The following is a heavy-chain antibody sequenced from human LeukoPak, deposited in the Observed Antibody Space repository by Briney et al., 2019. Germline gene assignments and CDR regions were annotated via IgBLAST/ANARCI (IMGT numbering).Heavy chain of an antibody. D-gene: IGHD6-13*01. CDR1: GFTFSSYA. V-gene: IGHV3-23*01. Sequence: GGSLRLSCAASGFTFSSYAMSWVRQAPGKGLEWVSAISGSGGSTYYADSVKGRFTISRDNSKNTLYLQMNSLRAGDTAVYYCAKDATFSSSWYNYYYYYGMDVWGQGTTVTVSS. CDR3: AKDATFSSSWYNYYYYYGMDV. CDR2: ISGSGGST. J-gene: IGHJ6*02.